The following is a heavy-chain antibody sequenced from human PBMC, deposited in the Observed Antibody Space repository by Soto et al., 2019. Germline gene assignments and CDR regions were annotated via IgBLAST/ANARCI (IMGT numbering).Heavy chain of an antibody. J-gene: IGHJ4*02. CDR3: GRGGGYDSFAF. D-gene: IGHD3-3*01. CDR2: ISHVETT. CDR1: GVTISYGGYS. Sequence: PSETLSLTCSVSGVTISYGGYSWSWIRQSPGKGLEWLGYISHVETTYYNPSFQSRLSLSIDRTRNQSSLSLSSMTAADKAVYYCGRGGGYDSFAFWGQGIQVTVSS. V-gene: IGHV4-30-2*06.